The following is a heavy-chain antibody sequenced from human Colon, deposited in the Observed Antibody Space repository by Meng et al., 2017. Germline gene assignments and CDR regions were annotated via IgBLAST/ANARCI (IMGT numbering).Heavy chain of an antibody. CDR2: INAGNGDT. V-gene: IGHV1-3*01. CDR3: VSLDSYGDF. J-gene: IGHJ4*02. CDR1: GYTFTSYI. Sequence: QVQFVQSGAEVKKPGASVKVSCQASGYTFTSYILHWVRQAPGQRPEWMGLINAGNGDTKYSQTFQARITITSDTSASTAYMELTSLRFEDTAVYYCVSLDSYGDFWGQGTLVTVSS. D-gene: IGHD5-18*01.